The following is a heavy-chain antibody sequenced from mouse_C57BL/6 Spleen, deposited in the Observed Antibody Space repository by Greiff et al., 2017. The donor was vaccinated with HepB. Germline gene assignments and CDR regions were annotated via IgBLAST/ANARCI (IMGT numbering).Heavy chain of an antibody. V-gene: IGHV5-4*01. CDR2: ISDGGSYT. CDR1: GFTFSSYA. J-gene: IGHJ3*01. CDR3: AREGPSGFAY. Sequence: VQLKESGGGLVKPGGSLKLSCAASGFTFSSYAMSWVRQTPEKRLEWVATISDGGSYTYYPDNVKGRFTISRDNAKNNLYLQMSHLKSEDTAMYYCAREGPSGFAYWGQGTLVTVSA.